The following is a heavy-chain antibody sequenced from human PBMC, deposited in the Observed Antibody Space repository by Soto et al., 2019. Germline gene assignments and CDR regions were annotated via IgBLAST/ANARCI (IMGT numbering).Heavy chain of an antibody. CDR3: ARAAPSRIAAASGQFDP. V-gene: IGHV1-69*02. Sequence: ASVKVSCKASGGTFSSYTISWVRQAPGQGLEWMGRIIPILGIANYAQKFQGRVTITADKSTSTAYMELSSLRSEDTAVYYCARAAPSRIAAASGQFDPWGQGTLVTVSS. D-gene: IGHD6-13*01. CDR1: GGTFSSYT. CDR2: IIPILGIA. J-gene: IGHJ5*02.